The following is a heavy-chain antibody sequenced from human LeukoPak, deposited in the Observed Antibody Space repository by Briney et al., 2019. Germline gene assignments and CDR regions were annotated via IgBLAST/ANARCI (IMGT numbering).Heavy chain of an antibody. CDR3: ARVYSSGWPNYYYYGMDV. Sequence: PSETLSLTCAVYSGSFSGYYWSWIRQPPGRGLEWIGEINHSGSTNYNPSLKSRVTISVDTSKNQFSLKLSSVTAADTAVYYCARVYSSGWPNYYYYGMDVWGQGTTVTVSS. V-gene: IGHV4-34*01. J-gene: IGHJ6*02. CDR2: INHSGST. CDR1: SGSFSGYY. D-gene: IGHD6-19*01.